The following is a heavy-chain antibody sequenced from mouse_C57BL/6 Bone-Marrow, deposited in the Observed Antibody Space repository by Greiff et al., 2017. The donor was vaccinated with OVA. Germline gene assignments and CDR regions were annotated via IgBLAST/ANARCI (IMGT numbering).Heavy chain of an antibody. Sequence: EVKLQESGPGLVKPSQSLSLTCSVTGYSITSGYYWYWIRQFPGNKLEWMGYISYDGSNNYNPSLKNRISITRDTSKNQFFLKLNSVTTEDTATYYCAREDGYYVGWYFDVWGTGTTVTVSS. CDR1: GYSITSGYY. CDR3: AREDGYYVGWYFDV. J-gene: IGHJ1*03. D-gene: IGHD2-3*01. V-gene: IGHV3-6*01. CDR2: ISYDGSN.